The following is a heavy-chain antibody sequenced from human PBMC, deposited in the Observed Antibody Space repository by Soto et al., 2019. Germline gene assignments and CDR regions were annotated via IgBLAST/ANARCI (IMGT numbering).Heavy chain of an antibody. CDR3: ARPAVASGGYY. CDR2: IYYSGST. D-gene: IGHD1-26*01. V-gene: IGHV4-61*01. CDR1: GGSLSRGSYY. Sequence: SETLSLPCTVSGGSLSRGSYYWSWIRQPPGKGLEWIGYIYYSGSTNYNPSLKSRVTISVDTSKNQFSLKLSSVTAADTAVYYFARPAVASGGYYWGQGPLVTVAS. J-gene: IGHJ4*02.